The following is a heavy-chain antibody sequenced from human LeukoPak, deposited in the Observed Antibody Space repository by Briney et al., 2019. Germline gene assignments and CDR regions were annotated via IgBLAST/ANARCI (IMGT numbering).Heavy chain of an antibody. V-gene: IGHV1-46*01. D-gene: IGHD3-16*01. Sequence: GASVKVSCKASGFTFTSFYMHWVRQAPGQGLEWMGIINPSSHTTDYAQKFQGRVTMTRDTPTSTVYMELSRLRSDDTAVYYCARAPSLGFDYWGQGTLVTVSS. CDR1: GFTFTSFY. J-gene: IGHJ4*02. CDR3: ARAPSLGFDY. CDR2: INPSSHTT.